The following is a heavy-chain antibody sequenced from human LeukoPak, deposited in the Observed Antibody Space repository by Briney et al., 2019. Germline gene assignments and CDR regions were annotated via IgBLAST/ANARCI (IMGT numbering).Heavy chain of an antibody. Sequence: SETLSLTCTVSGGSISNYYWSWIRRPAGKGLEWIGRIYTGGSTNYNPSLKSRVTMSVDSSNNQFSLKLSSVTAADTAVYYCARENTGSYREFDYWGQGTLVTVSS. J-gene: IGHJ4*02. CDR2: IYTGGST. CDR3: ARENTGSYREFDY. D-gene: IGHD1-26*01. CDR1: GGSISNYY. V-gene: IGHV4-4*07.